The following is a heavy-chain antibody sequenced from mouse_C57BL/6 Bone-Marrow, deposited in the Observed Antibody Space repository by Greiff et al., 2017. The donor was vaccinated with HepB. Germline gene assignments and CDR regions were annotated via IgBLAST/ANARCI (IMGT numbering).Heavy chain of an antibody. CDR1: GYTFTSYW. D-gene: IGHD1-1*01. CDR2: IHPNSGST. CDR3: ARLRYYGSSYDWFAY. Sequence: VQLQQPGAELVKPGASVKLSCKASGYTFTSYWMHWVKQRPGQGLEWIGMIHPNSGSTNYNEKFKSKATLTVDKSSSTAYMQLSSLTSEDSAVYYCARLRYYGSSYDWFAYWGQGTLVTVSA. V-gene: IGHV1-64*01. J-gene: IGHJ3*01.